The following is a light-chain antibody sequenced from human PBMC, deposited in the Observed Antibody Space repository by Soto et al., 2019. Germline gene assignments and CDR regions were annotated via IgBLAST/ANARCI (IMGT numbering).Light chain of an antibody. V-gene: IGKV3-15*01. J-gene: IGKJ2*01. CDR3: QQYNNWPWRT. CDR2: GAS. CDR1: QSVSSN. Sequence: EIVMTQSPATLSVSPGERATLSCRASQSVSSNLAWYQQKPGQAPRLLIYGASTRATGIPARFSGSGSGTEFTLTISSLQSEDFAVYYCQQYNNWPWRTFGQGNKLEIK.